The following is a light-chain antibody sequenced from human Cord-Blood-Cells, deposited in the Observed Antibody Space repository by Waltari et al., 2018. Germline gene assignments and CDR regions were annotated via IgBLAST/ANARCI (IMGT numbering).Light chain of an antibody. J-gene: IGLJ1*01. CDR1: ALPKKY. CDR3: YSTDSSGNHYV. Sequence: SHELTQPPSVSVSPGQTARSPCSGDALPKKYAYWYQQTSGQAPVLVIYEDSKRPSGIPERFSGSSSGTMATLTISGAQVEDEADYYCYSTDSSGNHYVFGTGTKVTVL. V-gene: IGLV3-10*01. CDR2: EDS.